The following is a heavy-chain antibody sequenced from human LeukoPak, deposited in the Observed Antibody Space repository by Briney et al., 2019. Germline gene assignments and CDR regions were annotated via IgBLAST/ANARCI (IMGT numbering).Heavy chain of an antibody. CDR1: GGSISSGGYY. CDR3: ARVSGYGDY. D-gene: IGHD3-22*01. J-gene: IGHJ4*02. V-gene: IGHV4-30-2*01. CDR2: INHSGST. Sequence: SQTLSLTCTVSGGSISSGGYYWSWIRQPPGKGLEWIGEINHSGSTNYNPSLKSRVTISVDTSKNQFSLKLSSVTAADTAVYYCARVSGYGDYWGQGTLVTVSS.